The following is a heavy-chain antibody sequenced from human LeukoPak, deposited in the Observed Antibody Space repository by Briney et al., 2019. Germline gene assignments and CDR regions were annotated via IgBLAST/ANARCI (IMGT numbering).Heavy chain of an antibody. Sequence: PSETLSLTCTVSGGSISSGNYYWGWIRQPPGKGLEWIGSMYYSGSTYYNPSLKTRVTISVDTSNNQFSLKLSSVTAADTAVYYCARPHYDFWGGYPSCFDSWGQGTLVTVSS. D-gene: IGHD3-3*01. V-gene: IGHV4-39*07. CDR3: ARPHYDFWGGYPSCFDS. CDR1: GGSISSGNYY. J-gene: IGHJ4*02. CDR2: MYYSGST.